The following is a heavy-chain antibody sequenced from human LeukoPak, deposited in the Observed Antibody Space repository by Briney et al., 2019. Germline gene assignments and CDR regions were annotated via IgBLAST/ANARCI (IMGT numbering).Heavy chain of an antibody. CDR3: ARDLRNGFDAFDI. CDR1: GFTFSSYA. D-gene: IGHD5/OR15-5a*01. V-gene: IGHV3-33*08. J-gene: IGHJ3*02. Sequence: TGGSLRLSCAASGFTFSSYAMSWVRQAPGKGLEWVAVIWYDGSNKYYADSVKGRFTISRDNSKNTLYLQMNSLRAEDTAVYYCARDLRNGFDAFDIWGQGTMVTVSS. CDR2: IWYDGSNK.